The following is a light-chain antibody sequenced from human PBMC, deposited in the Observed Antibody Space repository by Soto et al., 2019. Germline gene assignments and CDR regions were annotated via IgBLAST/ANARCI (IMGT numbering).Light chain of an antibody. V-gene: IGLV2-8*01. CDR1: RSDIGDSNF. Sequence: QSVLTQPPSASGSPGRSVTISCTGTRSDIGDSNFVSWYQQHPGEAPKLLIFEINRRPSGVPGRFSGSKSGNTASLTVSGLLAEDEADYYCGSYAGNTNFVFGTGTKLTVL. CDR2: EIN. J-gene: IGLJ1*01. CDR3: GSYAGNTNFV.